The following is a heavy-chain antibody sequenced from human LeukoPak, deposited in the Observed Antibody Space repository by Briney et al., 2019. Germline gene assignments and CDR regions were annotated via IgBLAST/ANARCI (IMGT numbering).Heavy chain of an antibody. J-gene: IGHJ4*02. V-gene: IGHV3-20*04. CDR1: GFTFDDYG. CDR3: ASWAAAGTKEVY. Sequence: GGSLRLSCAASGFTFDDYGMSWVRQAPGKGLEWVSGINWNGGSTGYADSVEGRFTISRDNAKNSLYLQMNSLRAEDTALYYCASWAAAGTKEVYWGQGTLVTVSS. D-gene: IGHD6-13*01. CDR2: INWNGGST.